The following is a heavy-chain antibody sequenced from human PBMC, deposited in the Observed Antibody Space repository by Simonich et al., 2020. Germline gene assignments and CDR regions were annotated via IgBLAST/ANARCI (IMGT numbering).Heavy chain of an antibody. D-gene: IGHD7-27*01. V-gene: IGHV1-2*02. J-gene: IGHJ3*02. CDR2: INPNSGGT. CDR1: GYTFTGYY. Sequence: QVQLVQSGAEVKKPGASVKVSCKASGYTFTGYYMHWVRQAPGQGLEWMGGINPNSGGTNYAKKFQGRVTMTRDTSISTAYMELSRLRSDDTAVYYCARGPRWTGDDAFDIWGQGTMVTVSS. CDR3: ARGPRWTGDDAFDI.